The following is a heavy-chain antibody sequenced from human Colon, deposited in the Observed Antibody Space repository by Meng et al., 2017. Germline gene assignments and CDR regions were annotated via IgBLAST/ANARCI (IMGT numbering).Heavy chain of an antibody. D-gene: IGHD3-10*01. V-gene: IGHV3-66*02. CDR3: ARFSYYFGSGTYYKDY. CDR2: LNSGDKT. Sequence: RGSLRLSCVVSGFTVSSNYMNWVRQAPGKGMEWVSGLNSGDKTYYTDSVKGRFTIPRDKSNNTLYLQMNSLRTEDTAVYSCARFSYYFGSGTYYKDYWGQGTLVTVSS. J-gene: IGHJ4*02. CDR1: GFTVSSNY.